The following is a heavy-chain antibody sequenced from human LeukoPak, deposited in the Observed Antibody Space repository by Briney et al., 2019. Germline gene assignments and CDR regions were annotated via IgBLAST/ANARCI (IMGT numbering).Heavy chain of an antibody. CDR2: IIPIFGTA. Sequence: SVKVSCKASGGTFSSYTISWVRQAPGQGLEWMGGIIPIFGTANYAQKFQGRVTITTDESTSTAYMELSSLRSEDTAVYYCARALGEWLPPRNWFDPWGQGTLVTVSS. J-gene: IGHJ5*02. CDR3: ARALGEWLPPRNWFDP. D-gene: IGHD3-3*01. CDR1: GGTFSSYT. V-gene: IGHV1-69*05.